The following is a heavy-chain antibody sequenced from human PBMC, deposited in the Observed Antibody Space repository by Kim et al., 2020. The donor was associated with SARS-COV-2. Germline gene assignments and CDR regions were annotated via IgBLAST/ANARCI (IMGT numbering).Heavy chain of an antibody. V-gene: IGHV4-39*01. J-gene: IGHJ4*02. Sequence: SETLSLTCTVSGGLISTKNKYWDWLRPGPGEVLEWILRLVYFWKTSDHSTIRSRVTISVDTSQNQFSLQLSSVTAADTAVYYCAAFNQQLVRLSFDDWGQRSRVIVSS. CDR2: LVYFWKT. CDR3: AAFNQQLVRLSFDD. D-gene: IGHD1-1*01. CDR1: GGLISTKNKY.